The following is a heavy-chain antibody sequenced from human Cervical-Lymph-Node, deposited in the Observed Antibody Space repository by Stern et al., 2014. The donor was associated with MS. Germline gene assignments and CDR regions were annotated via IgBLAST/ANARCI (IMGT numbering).Heavy chain of an antibody. D-gene: IGHD4-11*01. CDR1: GGSISSGGYS. J-gene: IGHJ5*02. V-gene: IGHV4-30-2*01. CDR2: IYHSGST. CDR3: ARGGQGLQVLYRWFDP. Sequence: QLQLQESGSGLVKPSQTLSLTCAVSGGSISSGGYSWSWIRQPPGKGLEWIGYIYHSGSTYYNPSLKSRVTISVDRSKNQFSLKLSSVTAADTAVYYCARGGQGLQVLYRWFDPWGQGTLVTVSS.